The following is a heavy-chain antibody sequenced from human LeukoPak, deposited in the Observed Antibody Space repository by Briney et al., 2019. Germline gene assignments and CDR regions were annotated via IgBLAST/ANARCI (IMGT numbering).Heavy chain of an antibody. D-gene: IGHD3-22*01. CDR3: ARDFLHYYDNSGYTDY. CDR1: GFTLSNYE. J-gene: IGHJ4*02. V-gene: IGHV3-48*03. Sequence: GGSLGLSCVASGFTLSNYEMVWVRQAPGRGLDWLSYISNSGNPTYYAGSVKGRFTISRDNSKNTLYLQMNSLRAEDTAVYYCARDFLHYYDNSGYTDYWGQGTVVTVSS. CDR2: ISNSGNPT.